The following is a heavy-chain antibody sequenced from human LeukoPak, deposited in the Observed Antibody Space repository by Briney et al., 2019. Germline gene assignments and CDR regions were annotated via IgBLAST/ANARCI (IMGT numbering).Heavy chain of an antibody. CDR3: TISYYDFWSGTGDY. J-gene: IGHJ4*02. CDR2: ISSSSSTI. Sequence: GGSLRLSCAASGFTFSSYSMNWVRQAPGKGLEWVSYISSSSSTIYYADSVKGRFTISRDNAKNSLYLQMNSLRAEDTAVYYCTISYYDFWSGTGDYWGQGTLVTVSS. CDR1: GFTFSSYS. V-gene: IGHV3-48*01. D-gene: IGHD3-3*01.